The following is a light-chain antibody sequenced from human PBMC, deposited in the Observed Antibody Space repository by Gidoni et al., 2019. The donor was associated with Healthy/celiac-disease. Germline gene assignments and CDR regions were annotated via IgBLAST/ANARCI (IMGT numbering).Light chain of an antibody. CDR3: QQYYSTLPIT. J-gene: IGKJ5*01. V-gene: IGKV4-1*01. Sequence: DIVMTQSPYSLAVSLGERATINCKSSQSVLYSSNNKNYLAWYQQKPGQPPKLLIYWASTREAGVPDRFSGSGSGTDFTLTISSLQAEDGAVYYCQQYYSTLPITFGQGTRLEIK. CDR1: QSVLYSSNNKNY. CDR2: WAS.